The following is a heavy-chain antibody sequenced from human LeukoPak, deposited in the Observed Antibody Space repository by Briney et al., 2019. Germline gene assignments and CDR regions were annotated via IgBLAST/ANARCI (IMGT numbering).Heavy chain of an antibody. CDR1: GGSISSSSYY. J-gene: IGHJ4*02. CDR3: ARKTITGTTRGYFDY. V-gene: IGHV4-39*01. Sequence: KASETLSLTCTVSGGSISSSSYYWGWIRQPPGKGLEWIGSIYYSGSTYYNPSLKSRVTISVDTSKNQFSLKLSSVTAADTAVYYCARKTITGTTRGYFDYWGQGTLVTVSS. CDR2: IYYSGST. D-gene: IGHD3-10*01.